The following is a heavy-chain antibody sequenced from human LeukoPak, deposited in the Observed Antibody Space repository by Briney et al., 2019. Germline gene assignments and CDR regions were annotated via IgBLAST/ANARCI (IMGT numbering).Heavy chain of an antibody. V-gene: IGHV5-51*01. CDR1: GYHFATHW. CDR2: ISPADSDT. J-gene: IGHJ4*02. D-gene: IGHD6-19*01. Sequence: GESLQISCQVSGYHFATHWIGWVRQMPGKGLEWMGIISPADSDTRYSPSFQGQVTISADKSTNTAYLQWSSLRASDTAIYYCARQAALAGPGFDYWGQGTLVTASS. CDR3: ARQAALAGPGFDY.